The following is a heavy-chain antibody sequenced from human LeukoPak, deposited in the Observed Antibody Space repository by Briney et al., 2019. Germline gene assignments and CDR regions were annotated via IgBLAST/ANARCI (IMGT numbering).Heavy chain of an antibody. V-gene: IGHV4-59*01. Sequence: PSETLTLTCTVSGGSISSSYWSWIRQPPGKGLEWVGYISHSGSTNYNPSLKSRVTITLDTSKNQFSLKMSSVTAADTAVYYCARWVRVGGDWFDPWGQGTLVTVSS. CDR2: ISHSGST. CDR1: GGSISSSY. J-gene: IGHJ5*02. D-gene: IGHD3-10*01. CDR3: ARWVRVGGDWFDP.